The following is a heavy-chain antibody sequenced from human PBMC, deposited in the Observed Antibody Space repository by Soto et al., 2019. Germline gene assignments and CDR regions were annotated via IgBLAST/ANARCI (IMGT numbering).Heavy chain of an antibody. CDR3: ARESHKTGTPTYTFYI. V-gene: IGHV1-69*13. CDR1: GGTFSSYA. Sequence: SVKVSCKASGGTFSSYAISWVRQAPGQGLEWMGGIIPTFGTANYAQKFQGRVTITADESTSTAYMELSSLRSEDTAVYYCARESHKTGTPTYTFYIWCQGTMVTVSS. CDR2: IIPTFGTA. D-gene: IGHD1-1*01. J-gene: IGHJ3*02.